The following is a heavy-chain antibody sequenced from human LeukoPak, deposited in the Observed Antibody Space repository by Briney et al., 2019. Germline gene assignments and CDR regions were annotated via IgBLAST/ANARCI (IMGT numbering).Heavy chain of an antibody. CDR1: GGSISSGGYF. D-gene: IGHD2-15*01. CDR3: ARASDGSPPDY. J-gene: IGHJ4*02. CDR2: IYNSGRT. Sequence: SETLSLTCTVSGGSISSGGYFWSWVRQHPGRGLEWIGYIYNSGRTYYNPSLKSRLTISGDTSKSQVSLKVTSVTAADTAVYYCARASDGSPPDYWGQGTQVTVSS. V-gene: IGHV4-31*03.